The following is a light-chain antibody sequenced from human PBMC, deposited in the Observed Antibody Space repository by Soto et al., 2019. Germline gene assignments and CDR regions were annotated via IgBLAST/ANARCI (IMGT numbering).Light chain of an antibody. CDR2: GAS. CDR1: QSVGRS. CDR3: HQYYEWPLT. V-gene: IGKV3D-15*01. J-gene: IGKJ4*01. Sequence: EIVMTQSPAALSLSPGEGVTLSCRASQSVGRSLAWYQQRPGQAPRLLIYGASTRATGTPVRFSGIGSGTDFTLTISSLQSEDFVVYYCHQYYEWPLTFGGGTKVESK.